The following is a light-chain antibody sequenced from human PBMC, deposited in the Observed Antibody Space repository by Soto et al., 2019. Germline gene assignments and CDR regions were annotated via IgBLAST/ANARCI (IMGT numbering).Light chain of an antibody. CDR1: SSNIASNT. CDR3: AAWDDSLNGPL. J-gene: IGLJ2*01. V-gene: IGLV1-44*01. Sequence: QSVLTQPPSASGTPGQRVTISCSGSSSNIASNTVNWYQQLPGTAPKLLIYNNNHRPSGVLDRFSGSKSGTSASLGISGLQSEDEADYYCAAWDDSLNGPLFGGGTKLTVL. CDR2: NNN.